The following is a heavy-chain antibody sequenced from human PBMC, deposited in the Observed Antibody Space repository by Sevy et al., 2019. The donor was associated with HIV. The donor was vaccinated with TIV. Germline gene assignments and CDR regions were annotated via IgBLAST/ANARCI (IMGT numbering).Heavy chain of an antibody. CDR3: ARDRGRDIVLVPAAKTNYLTL. Sequence: GGSLRLSCAASGFTFSSYAMHWVRQAPGKGLEWVTVISYDGINKYYADSVKGRFTISRENSKNTLYLQMSSLRVEDTAVYYCARDRGRDIVLVPAAKTNYLTLWGQGTLVTVSS. J-gene: IGHJ4*02. CDR2: ISYDGINK. V-gene: IGHV3-30-3*01. D-gene: IGHD2-2*01. CDR1: GFTFSSYA.